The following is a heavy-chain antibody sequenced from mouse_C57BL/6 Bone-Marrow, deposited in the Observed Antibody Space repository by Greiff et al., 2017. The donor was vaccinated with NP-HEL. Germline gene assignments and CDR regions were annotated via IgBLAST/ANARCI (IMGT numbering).Heavy chain of an antibody. CDR3: ARSRWFHWYFDV. D-gene: IGHD2-3*01. Sequence: LQESGAELVRPGTSVKVSCKASGYAFTNYLIEWVKQRPGQGLEWIGVINPGSGGTNYNEKFKGKATLTADKSSSTAYMQLSSLTSEDSAVYFCARSRWFHWYFDVWGTGTTVTVSS. CDR2: INPGSGGT. V-gene: IGHV1-54*01. J-gene: IGHJ1*03. CDR1: GYAFTNYL.